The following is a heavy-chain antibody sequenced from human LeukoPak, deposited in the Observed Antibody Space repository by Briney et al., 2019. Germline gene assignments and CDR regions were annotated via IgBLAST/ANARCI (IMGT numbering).Heavy chain of an antibody. CDR3: ARARPQDIVVVPAAMRARGRSACGLFDI. CDR1: GGSISSGDYY. D-gene: IGHD2-2*01. V-gene: IGHV4-30-4*01. Sequence: SETLSLTCTVSGGSISSGDYYWSWIRQPPGKGLEWIGYIYYSGSTYYNPSLKSRVTISVDTSKNQFSLKLSSVTAADTAVYYCARARPQDIVVVPAAMRARGRSACGLFDIWGQGTMVTVSS. J-gene: IGHJ3*02. CDR2: IYYSGST.